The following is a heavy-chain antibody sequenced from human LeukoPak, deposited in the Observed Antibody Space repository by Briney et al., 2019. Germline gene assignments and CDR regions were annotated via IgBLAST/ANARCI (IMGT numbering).Heavy chain of an antibody. CDR3: AKEAGYSGYDYPDY. D-gene: IGHD5-12*01. J-gene: IGHJ4*02. CDR1: GFTFSSYA. V-gene: IGHV3-23*01. CDR2: ISGSGYSR. Sequence: GGSLRLSCAASGFTFSSYALSCVRQAPGKGLERVSGISGSGYSRNYADSVKGRFTISRDNSKNTLYLQMNSLRVEDTAVYYCAKEAGYSGYDYPDYWGQGTLVTVSS.